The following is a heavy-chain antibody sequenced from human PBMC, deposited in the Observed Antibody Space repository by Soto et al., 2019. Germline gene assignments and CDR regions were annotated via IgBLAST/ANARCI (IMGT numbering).Heavy chain of an antibody. CDR1: GFTFSSYG. J-gene: IGHJ3*02. D-gene: IGHD2-15*01. V-gene: IGHV3-33*01. Sequence: PGGSLRLSYAASGFTFSSYGMHWVRQAPGKGLEWVAVIWYDGSNKYYADSVKGRFTISRDNSKNTLYLQMNSLRAEDTAVYYCARGYCSGGSCYSLSIWGQGTMVTVSS. CDR3: ARGYCSGGSCYSLSI. CDR2: IWYDGSNK.